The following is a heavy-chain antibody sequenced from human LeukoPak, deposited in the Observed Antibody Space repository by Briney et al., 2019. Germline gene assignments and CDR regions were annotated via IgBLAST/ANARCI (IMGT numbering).Heavy chain of an antibody. D-gene: IGHD3-22*01. CDR3: ARGSTRYYDSSGSFDY. Sequence: SVKVSCKASGYIFMSYGISWVRQAPGQGLEWMGGIIPIFGTANYAQKFQGRVTITTDESTSTAYMELSSLRSEDTAVYYCARGSTRYYDSSGSFDYWGQGTLVTVSS. CDR2: IIPIFGTA. CDR1: GYIFMSYG. V-gene: IGHV1-69*05. J-gene: IGHJ4*02.